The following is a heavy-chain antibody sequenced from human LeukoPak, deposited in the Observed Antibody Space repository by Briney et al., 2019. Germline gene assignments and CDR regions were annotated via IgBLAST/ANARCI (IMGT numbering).Heavy chain of an antibody. CDR2: ISYDGNNK. D-gene: IGHD3-9*01. J-gene: IGHJ4*02. V-gene: IGHV3-30-3*01. CDR3: TRDAPRYYDILTGYYGY. CDR1: RFTFSSYA. Sequence: GGSLRLSCAASRFTFSSYAMHWVRQAPGKGLEWVAVISYDGNNKYYADSVKGRFTISRDNSKNALYLQMNSLRAEDTAVYYCTRDAPRYYDILTGYYGYWGQGTLVTVSS.